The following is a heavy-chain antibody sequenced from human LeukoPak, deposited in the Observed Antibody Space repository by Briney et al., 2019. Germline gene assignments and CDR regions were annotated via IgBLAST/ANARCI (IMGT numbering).Heavy chain of an antibody. V-gene: IGHV1-18*04. CDR1: GYTFTGYY. Sequence: ASVKVSCKASGYTFTGYYMHWVRQAPGQGLEWMGWISPNNGDTNYAQKLQGRVTMTTDTSTSTAYMELRSVRSDDTAVYYCARDPDGHTDFDYWGQGTLVTVSS. D-gene: IGHD5-24*01. CDR2: ISPNNGDT. CDR3: ARDPDGHTDFDY. J-gene: IGHJ4*02.